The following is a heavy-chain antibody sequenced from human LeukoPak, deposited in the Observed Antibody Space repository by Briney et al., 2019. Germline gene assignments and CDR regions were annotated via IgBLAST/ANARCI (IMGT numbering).Heavy chain of an antibody. D-gene: IGHD3-22*01. J-gene: IGHJ2*01. Sequence: PGRSLRLSCAASGFTFSSYGMHWVRQAPGKGLEWVAVISYDGSNKYYADSVKGRFTISRDNSKNTLYLQMNSLRAEDTAVYYCAKTQSRYYYDSSWYFDLWGRGTLVTVSS. V-gene: IGHV3-30*18. CDR2: ISYDGSNK. CDR3: AKTQSRYYYDSSWYFDL. CDR1: GFTFSSYG.